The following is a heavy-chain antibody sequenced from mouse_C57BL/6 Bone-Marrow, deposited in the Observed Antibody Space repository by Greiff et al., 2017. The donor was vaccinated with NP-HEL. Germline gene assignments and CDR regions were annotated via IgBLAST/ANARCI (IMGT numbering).Heavy chain of an antibody. V-gene: IGHV1-54*01. J-gene: IGHJ2*01. CDR1: GYAFTNYL. CDR2: INPGSGGT. CDR3: ATEDRSVSGYFDN. Sequence: QVQLQQSGAELVRPGTSVKVSCKASGYAFTNYLIEWVKQRPGQGLEWIGVINPGSGGTNYNEKFKGKATLTADKSSSTAYMQLSSLTSEDSAVYFCATEDRSVSGYFDNWGQGTTLSVSS.